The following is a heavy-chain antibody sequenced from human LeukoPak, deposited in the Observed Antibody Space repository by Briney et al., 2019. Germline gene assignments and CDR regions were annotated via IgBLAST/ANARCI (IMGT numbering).Heavy chain of an antibody. D-gene: IGHD3-22*01. J-gene: IGHJ4*02. CDR3: AKTSTYYYDSSGYYYFDY. CDR2: ISWNSGSI. CDR1: GFTFDDYA. Sequence: QPGRSLRLSCAASGFTFDDYAMHWVRQAPGKGLKWVSGISWNSGSIGYADSVKGRFTISRDNAKNSLYLQMNSLRAEDTALYYCAKTSTYYYDSSGYYYFDYWGQGTLVTVSS. V-gene: IGHV3-9*01.